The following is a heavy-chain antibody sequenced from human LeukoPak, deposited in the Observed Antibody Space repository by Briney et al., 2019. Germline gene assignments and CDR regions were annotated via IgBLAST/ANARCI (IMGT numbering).Heavy chain of an antibody. D-gene: IGHD6-19*01. Sequence: GRSLRLSCAASGFTFDDYAMHWVRQAPGKGLEWVPGISWNSGSIGYADSVKGRFTISRDNAKNSLYLQMHSLRAEDMAVYYCAKDQGPAGLNAFDIWGQGTMVTVSS. V-gene: IGHV3-9*03. CDR3: AKDQGPAGLNAFDI. CDR1: GFTFDDYA. CDR2: ISWNSGSI. J-gene: IGHJ3*02.